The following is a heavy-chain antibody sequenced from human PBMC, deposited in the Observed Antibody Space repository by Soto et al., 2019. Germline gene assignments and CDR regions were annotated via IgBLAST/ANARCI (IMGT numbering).Heavy chain of an antibody. CDR1: GGSFSDHY. D-gene: IGHD5-12*01. CDR3: AREWLRNVDY. V-gene: IGHV4-34*01. Sequence: QVQLPQWGAGLLKPSETLSLTCAVYGGSFSDHYWSWIRQPPGKGLEWIGEINHRGSTNYNPSLKSRVTISVDTSKNQFSLRLSSVTAADTAVYYCAREWLRNVDYWGQGTLVTVSS. J-gene: IGHJ4*02. CDR2: INHRGST.